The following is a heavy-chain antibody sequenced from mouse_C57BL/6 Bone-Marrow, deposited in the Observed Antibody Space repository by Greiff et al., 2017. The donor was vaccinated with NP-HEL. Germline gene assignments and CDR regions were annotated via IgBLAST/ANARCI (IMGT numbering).Heavy chain of an antibody. Sequence: QVQLQQPGAELVRPGTSVKLSCKASGYTFTSYWMHWVKQRPGQGLEWIGVIDPSDSYTNYNQKFKGKATLTVDTSSSTAYMQLSSLTSEDSAVYYCARSPITTVDYWGQGTTLTVSS. D-gene: IGHD1-1*01. V-gene: IGHV1-59*01. J-gene: IGHJ2*01. CDR2: IDPSDSYT. CDR3: ARSPITTVDY. CDR1: GYTFTSYW.